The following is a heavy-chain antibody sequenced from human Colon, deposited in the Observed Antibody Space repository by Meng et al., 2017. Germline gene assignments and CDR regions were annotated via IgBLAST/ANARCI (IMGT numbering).Heavy chain of an antibody. Sequence: GESLKISCAASGFAFNTYTMHWVRQAPGKGLEWVAVITNDGSDRYYGDSVKGRFTVSRDNARNTLYPQMNSLRRKDTAVYFCAKVGAPALVYNYCGMDVWGQGTAVTVSS. CDR2: ITNDGSDR. D-gene: IGHD2-8*02. CDR3: AKVGAPALVYNYCGMDV. V-gene: IGHV3-30*04. J-gene: IGHJ6*02. CDR1: GFAFNTYT.